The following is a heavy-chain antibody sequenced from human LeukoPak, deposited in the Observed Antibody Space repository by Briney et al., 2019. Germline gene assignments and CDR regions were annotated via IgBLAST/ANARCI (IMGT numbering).Heavy chain of an antibody. D-gene: IGHD6-25*01. J-gene: IGHJ3*02. CDR1: GYTFTSYY. V-gene: IGHV1-46*01. CDR3: ASPRSANHDAFDI. Sequence: ASVKVSCKASGYTFTSYYMHWVRQAPGQGLEWMGIINPTGGSTSYAQKFQGRVTMTRDMYTSTDYMELRSLRYEDTAVYYCASPRSANHDAFDIWGQGTMVTVSS. CDR2: INPTGGST.